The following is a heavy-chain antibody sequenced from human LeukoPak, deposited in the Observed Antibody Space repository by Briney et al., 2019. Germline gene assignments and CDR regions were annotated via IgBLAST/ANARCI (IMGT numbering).Heavy chain of an antibody. V-gene: IGHV4-59*01. CDR2: IYYSGST. J-gene: IGHJ4*02. CDR1: GGSISSYY. CDR3: ASRGPVSGDFGY. Sequence: SETLSLTCTVSGGSISSYYWSWIRQPPGKGLEWIGYIYYSGSTNYNPSLKSRVTISVDTSKNQFSLKLSSVTAADTAVYYCASRGPVSGDFGYSGQGTLVTVSS.